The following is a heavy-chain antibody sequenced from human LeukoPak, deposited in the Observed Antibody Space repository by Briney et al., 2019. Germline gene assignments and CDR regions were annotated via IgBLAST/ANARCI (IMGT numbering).Heavy chain of an antibody. J-gene: IGHJ6*03. D-gene: IGHD4-23*01. Sequence: GASVKVSCKSSGYTFTNYAMNWVRQAPGQGLEWMGWINTNTGNPTYAQGFTGRFVFSLDTSVSTAYLQISSLKAEDTAVYYCASPSNSASYYYYMDVWGKGTTVTVSS. CDR1: GYTFTNYA. CDR2: INTNTGNP. V-gene: IGHV7-4-1*02. CDR3: ASPSNSASYYYYMDV.